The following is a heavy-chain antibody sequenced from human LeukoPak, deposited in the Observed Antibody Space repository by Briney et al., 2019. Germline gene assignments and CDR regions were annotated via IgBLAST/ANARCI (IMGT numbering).Heavy chain of an antibody. V-gene: IGHV3-23*01. CDR1: GFTFSSYA. Sequence: GGPLRLSCAASGFTFSSYAMSWVRQTPGKGLEWVSTLSGSGGSTYYADSVKGRFTISRDNSKNTMYLQMNSLRADDTAVYYCARVKAIGSEADYWGQGTLVTVSS. CDR2: LSGSGGST. D-gene: IGHD6-25*01. J-gene: IGHJ4*02. CDR3: ARVKAIGSEADY.